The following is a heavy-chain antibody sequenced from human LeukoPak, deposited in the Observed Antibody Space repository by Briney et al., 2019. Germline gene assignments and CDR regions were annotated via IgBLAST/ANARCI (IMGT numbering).Heavy chain of an antibody. CDR3: VRRYMATSAEDFDY. CDR2: IKQDGSEK. CDR1: GFTFRRYW. Sequence: GGSLRLSCAASGFTFRRYWMSWVRQAPGKGLEWVANIKQDGSEKYYVDSVKGRFTISRDNAKNSLYLQKNSLRAEDTAVYYCVRRYMATSAEDFDYWGQGTLVTVSS. J-gene: IGHJ4*02. V-gene: IGHV3-7*01. D-gene: IGHD5-24*01.